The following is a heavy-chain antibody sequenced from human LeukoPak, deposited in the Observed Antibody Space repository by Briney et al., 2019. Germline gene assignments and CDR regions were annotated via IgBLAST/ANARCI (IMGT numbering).Heavy chain of an antibody. CDR3: ARVVVSSGSLDY. J-gene: IGHJ4*02. CDR1: GFTFSSYT. Sequence: PGGSLRLSCAASGFTFSSYTMNWVRQAPGKGLEWVSSISSSSGYIYYAESVKGRFTISRDNARNSLYLQMNSLRAEDTAVYYCARVVVSSGSLDYWAREPWSPSPQ. V-gene: IGHV3-21*01. CDR2: ISSSSGYI. D-gene: IGHD3-10*01.